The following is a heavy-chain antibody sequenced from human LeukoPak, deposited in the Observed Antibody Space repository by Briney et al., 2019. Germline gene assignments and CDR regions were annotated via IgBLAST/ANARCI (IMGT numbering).Heavy chain of an antibody. J-gene: IGHJ4*02. CDR3: ARGGSGPFYLDY. Sequence: ASVKVSCKASGYTFINYAVHWVRQAPGQRLEWMGWINADNSNTLYSQNFQGRVTITRDTSASTAYMELSSLRSEDTAVYYCARGGSGPFYLDYWGQGTLVTVSA. CDR2: INADNSNT. V-gene: IGHV1-3*01. D-gene: IGHD6-19*01. CDR1: GYTFINYA.